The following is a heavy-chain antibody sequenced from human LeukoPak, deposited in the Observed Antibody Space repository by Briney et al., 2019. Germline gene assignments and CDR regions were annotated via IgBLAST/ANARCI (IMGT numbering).Heavy chain of an antibody. CDR1: GFTFSSYV. J-gene: IGHJ4*02. Sequence: GRSLRLSCAASGFTFSSYVMHWVRQAPGKGLEWVAVISYDGSNKYYADSVKGRFTISRDNSKNTLFLQMNSLRTEDTAAYFCARANWAGIEAPATDYWGQGTLVTVSS. D-gene: IGHD2-15*01. CDR2: ISYDGSNK. V-gene: IGHV3-30-3*01. CDR3: ARANWAGIEAPATDY.